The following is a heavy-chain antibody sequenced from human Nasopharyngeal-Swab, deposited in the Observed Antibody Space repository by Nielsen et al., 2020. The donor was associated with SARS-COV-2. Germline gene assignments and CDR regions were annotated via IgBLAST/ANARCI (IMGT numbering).Heavy chain of an antibody. J-gene: IGHJ6*02. Sequence: GESLKISCAASGFTISDYYMAWIRQAPGRGLEWVSYISTSGRSTDSADSVKGRFTISRDNAKNSLYLQMNNLRAEDTAVYYCARGYCSSGSCYAKHYGMDVWGQGTTVTVSS. D-gene: IGHD2-15*01. V-gene: IGHV3-11*04. CDR2: ISTSGRST. CDR1: GFTISDYY. CDR3: ARGYCSSGSCYAKHYGMDV.